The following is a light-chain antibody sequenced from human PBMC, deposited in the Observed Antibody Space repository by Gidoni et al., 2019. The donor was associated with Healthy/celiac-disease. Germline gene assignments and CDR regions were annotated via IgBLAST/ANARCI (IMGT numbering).Light chain of an antibody. J-gene: IGKJ5*01. CDR2: GAS. Sequence: EIVMTQSPATLSVSPGERATLSCRASQSVSSNLAWYQQKPGQAPRLLSYGASTRATGIPARFSGSGSGTEFTRTISSLQSEDFAVYYCQQYNNWPSITFGQXTRLEIK. V-gene: IGKV3-15*01. CDR3: QQYNNWPSIT. CDR1: QSVSSN.